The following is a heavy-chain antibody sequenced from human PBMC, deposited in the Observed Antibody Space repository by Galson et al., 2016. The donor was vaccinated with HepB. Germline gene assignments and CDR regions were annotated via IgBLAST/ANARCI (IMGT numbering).Heavy chain of an antibody. CDR1: GFTFKNYA. Sequence: SLRLSCAASGFTFKNYAMSWVRQAPGKGLEWVSAVSGSGDTTYYTDSVKGRFTTSRDNSKNTLFLHVDSLRAEDTAVYYCAKDLMPVAILGVVTYYFDSWGLGTLVTVSS. CDR2: VSGSGDTT. V-gene: IGHV3-23*01. CDR3: AKDLMPVAILGVVTYYFDS. J-gene: IGHJ4*02. D-gene: IGHD3-3*01.